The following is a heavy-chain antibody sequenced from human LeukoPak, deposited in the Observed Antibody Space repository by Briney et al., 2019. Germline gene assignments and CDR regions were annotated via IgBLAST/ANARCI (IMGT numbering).Heavy chain of an antibody. CDR1: GFTFSDYY. Sequence: PGGSLRLSCAASGFTFSDYYMSWIRQAPGKGLEWVSYISSSSSYTNYADSVKGRFTNSRDNAKNSLYLQMSGLRAEDTAVYFCARVLVVPAARLYYYAMDVWGQGTTVTVS. D-gene: IGHD2-2*01. J-gene: IGHJ6*02. CDR2: ISSSSSYT. V-gene: IGHV3-11*06. CDR3: ARVLVVPAARLYYYAMDV.